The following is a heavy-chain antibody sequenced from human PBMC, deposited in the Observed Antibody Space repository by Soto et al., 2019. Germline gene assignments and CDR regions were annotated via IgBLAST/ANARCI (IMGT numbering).Heavy chain of an antibody. Sequence: ASVKVSCKASGYTFTSYYMHWVRHSPGQGLEWMGIINPSGGSTSYAQKFQGRVTMTRDSSTSTVYMELSSLRSEDTAVYYCARDRYYDILTGYYYYWGQGTLVTVSS. V-gene: IGHV1-46*01. CDR1: GYTFTSYY. CDR3: ARDRYYDILTGYYYY. D-gene: IGHD3-9*01. J-gene: IGHJ4*02. CDR2: INPSGGST.